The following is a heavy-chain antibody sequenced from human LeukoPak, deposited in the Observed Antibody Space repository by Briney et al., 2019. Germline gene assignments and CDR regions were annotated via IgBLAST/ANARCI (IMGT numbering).Heavy chain of an antibody. CDR2: ISGSGGST. D-gene: IGHD5-18*01. CDR3: AKDPRLGYSYGRTDY. V-gene: IGHV3-23*01. Sequence: GGSLRLSCAASGFTFSSYAMSWVRQAPGKGLEWVSAISGSGGSTYYADSVKGRFTISRDNSKNTLYPQMNSLRAEDTAVYYCAKDPRLGYSYGRTDYWGQGTLVTVSS. CDR1: GFTFSSYA. J-gene: IGHJ4*02.